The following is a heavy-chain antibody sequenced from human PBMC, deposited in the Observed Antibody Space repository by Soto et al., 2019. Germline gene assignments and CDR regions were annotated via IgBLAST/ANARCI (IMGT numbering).Heavy chain of an antibody. V-gene: IGHV1-2*02. J-gene: IGHJ4*02. Sequence: ASVKVACKASGYTLTHCYIHWVRRAPGHGLEWMGLINPKTGDTHYAQKFRDRVNMPRDTSTDTVNMSLSSLRSDDTAVYYCARVPGHKNSRGDSWGQGPPVTVSS. D-gene: IGHD3-10*01. CDR2: INPKTGDT. CDR1: GYTLTHCY. CDR3: ARVPGHKNSRGDS.